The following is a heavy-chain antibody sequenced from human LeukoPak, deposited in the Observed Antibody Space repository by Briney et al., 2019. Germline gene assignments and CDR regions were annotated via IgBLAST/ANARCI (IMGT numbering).Heavy chain of an antibody. CDR1: GYSFTSYW. CDR3: ARQLGYCSGGSCGTTNAFDI. V-gene: IGHV5-51*01. J-gene: IGHJ3*02. D-gene: IGHD2-15*01. Sequence: GESLKISCKGSGYSFTSYWIAWVRQMPGKGLEWMGIIYPGDSDTTYSPSFQGQVTISADKSISTAYLQWSSLKASDTAMYYCARQLGYCSGGSCGTTNAFDIWGQGTMVTVSS. CDR2: IYPGDSDT.